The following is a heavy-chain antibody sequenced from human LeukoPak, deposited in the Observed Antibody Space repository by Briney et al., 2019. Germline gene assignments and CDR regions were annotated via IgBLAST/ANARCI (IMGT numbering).Heavy chain of an antibody. V-gene: IGHV4-39*01. J-gene: IGHJ4*02. CDR2: IYYSGST. Sequence: SETLSLTCTVSGCSISSSSYYWGWMRQPPGKGLEWIGCIYYSGSTYYNPSLKSRVTISVDTSKNQFSLKLSSVTDADTAVYYCARAYDYVWGSYQTAFDYWGQGTLVTVSS. CDR1: GCSISSSSYY. CDR3: ARAYDYVWGSYQTAFDY. D-gene: IGHD3-16*02.